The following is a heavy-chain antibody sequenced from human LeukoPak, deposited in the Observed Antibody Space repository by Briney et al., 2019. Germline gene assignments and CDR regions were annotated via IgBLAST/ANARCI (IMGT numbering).Heavy chain of an antibody. J-gene: IGHJ5*02. Sequence: WETLSLTCTVSGGSIRSSYYYWGRIPQPPGEGLEWIGSIYDSGSTYYNPSLRSRVTISVDTTKNQFSLKLNSGTAADAAVYYCARHYGPWGQGTLVTVSS. CDR2: IYDSGST. CDR1: GGSIRSSYYY. V-gene: IGHV4-39*01. CDR3: ARHYGP. D-gene: IGHD3-10*01.